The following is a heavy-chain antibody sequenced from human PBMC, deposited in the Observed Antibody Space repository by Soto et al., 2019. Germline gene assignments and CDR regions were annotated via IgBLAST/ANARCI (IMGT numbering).Heavy chain of an antibody. J-gene: IGHJ4*02. V-gene: IGHV3-23*01. CDR2: ISGSGGST. D-gene: IGHD1-7*01. Sequence: EVQLLESGGGLVQPGGSLRLSCAASGFTFSSYAMSWVRQAPGKGLEWVSAISGSGGSTYYADSVKGRFTISRDNSKNTLYLQMNSLRAENTAVYYCARLTGTTTSYFDYWGQGTLVTVSS. CDR1: GFTFSSYA. CDR3: ARLTGTTTSYFDY.